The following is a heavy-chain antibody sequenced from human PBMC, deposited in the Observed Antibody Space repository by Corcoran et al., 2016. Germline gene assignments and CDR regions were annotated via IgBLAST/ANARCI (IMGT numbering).Heavy chain of an antibody. Sequence: EVQLVASGGGLVQPGGSLRLSCAASGFTFSRSRMHWVRQAQGKGLEWVSYISSSSSTIYYADSVKGRFSISRDNAKNSLYLQMNGRRDEDTAVYYCAREDKDTAFMASSDYWGQGTIVTVSS. CDR2: ISSSSSTI. D-gene: IGHD5-18*01. CDR3: AREDKDTAFMASSDY. CDR1: GFTFSRSR. V-gene: IGHV3-48*02. J-gene: IGHJ4*02.